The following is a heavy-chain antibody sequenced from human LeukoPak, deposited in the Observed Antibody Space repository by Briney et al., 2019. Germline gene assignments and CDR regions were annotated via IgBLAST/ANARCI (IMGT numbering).Heavy chain of an antibody. CDR3: ARGRTPGIAVGGKGS. V-gene: IGHV3-74*01. CDR2: INTDGSST. D-gene: IGHD6-19*01. CDR1: GFTFSSYW. Sequence: GGSLRLSCAASGFTFSSYWMHWVRQAPGKGLVWVSRINTDGSSTSYADSVKGRFTISRDNAKNTLYLQMNSLRAEDTAVYYCARGRTPGIAVGGKGSWGQGTLVTVSS. J-gene: IGHJ5*02.